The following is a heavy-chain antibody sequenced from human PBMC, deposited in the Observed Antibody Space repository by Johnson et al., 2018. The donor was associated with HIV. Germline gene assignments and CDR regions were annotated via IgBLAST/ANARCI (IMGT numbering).Heavy chain of an antibody. CDR1: GFTFSSYA. J-gene: IGHJ3*02. D-gene: IGHD1-26*01. CDR2: IYSGGST. V-gene: IGHV3-23*04. Sequence: VQLVESGGGLVQPGGSLRLSCAASGFTFSSYAMSWVRQAPGKGLEWVSAIYSGGSTYYADSVKGRFTISRDNSKNTLYLQMNSLRAEDTAVYYCAREASRIVRELGAFDIWGQGTMVTVSS. CDR3: AREASRIVRELGAFDI.